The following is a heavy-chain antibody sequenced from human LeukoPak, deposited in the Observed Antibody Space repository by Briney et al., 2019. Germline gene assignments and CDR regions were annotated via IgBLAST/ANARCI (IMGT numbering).Heavy chain of an antibody. CDR3: ARDRIAAAGIWDAFDI. CDR2: IWYDGSNK. D-gene: IGHD6-13*01. V-gene: IGHV3-33*01. CDR1: GFTFSSYG. Sequence: GGSLRLSCAASGFTFSSYGMPWVRQAPGKGLEWAAVIWYDGSNKYYADSVKGRFTISRDNAKNSLYLQMNSLRAEDTAVYYCARDRIAAAGIWDAFDIWGQGTMVTVSS. J-gene: IGHJ3*02.